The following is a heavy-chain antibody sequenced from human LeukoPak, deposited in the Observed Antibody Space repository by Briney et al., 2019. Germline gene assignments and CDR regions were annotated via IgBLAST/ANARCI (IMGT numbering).Heavy chain of an antibody. CDR3: ARVVLDYDFWSGYYTSYYFDY. D-gene: IGHD3-3*01. CDR2: IYHSGST. V-gene: IGHV4-38-2*02. CDR1: GYSISSGYY. Sequence: SETLSLTCTVSGYSISSGYYWGWIRQPPGKGLEWIGSIYHSGSTYYNPSLKSRVTISVDTSKNQFSLKMSSVTAADTAVYYCARVVLDYDFWSGYYTSYYFDYWGQGTLVTVSS. J-gene: IGHJ4*02.